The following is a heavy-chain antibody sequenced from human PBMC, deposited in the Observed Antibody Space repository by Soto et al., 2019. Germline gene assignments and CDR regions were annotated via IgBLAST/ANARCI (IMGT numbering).Heavy chain of an antibody. D-gene: IGHD2-2*01. V-gene: IGHV4-59*08. CDR1: GGSISSYS. J-gene: IGHJ5*02. Sequence: QVQLQESGPGLVKPSETLSLTCTVSGGSISSYSWNWIRQPPGKGLEWIGYIYYSGTTNYNPSLKSRVTISVDTSKNQFSLKLSSVTAADTAVYFCARRICTSTSCYVPEGNWFDPWGQGTLVTVSS. CDR2: IYYSGTT. CDR3: ARRICTSTSCYVPEGNWFDP.